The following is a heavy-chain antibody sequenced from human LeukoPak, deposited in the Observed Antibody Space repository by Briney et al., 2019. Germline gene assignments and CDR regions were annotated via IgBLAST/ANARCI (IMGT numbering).Heavy chain of an antibody. CDR3: AKDRASTEYYLDY. CDR2: IWYDGSNK. CDR1: GFTFTSYD. V-gene: IGHV3-33*06. D-gene: IGHD5/OR15-5a*01. Sequence: TGGTLRLSCTASGFTFTSYDMHWIRQAPGKGLECVAVIWYDGSNKYYADSVKGRFTISRDNSKNTLYLQMNSLTAEETAVYYCAKDRASTEYYLDYWGQGTPVTVSS. J-gene: IGHJ4*02.